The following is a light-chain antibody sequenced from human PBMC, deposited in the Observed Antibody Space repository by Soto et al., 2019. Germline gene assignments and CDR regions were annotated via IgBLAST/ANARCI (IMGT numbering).Light chain of an antibody. J-gene: IGKJ1*01. Sequence: ETVLTQSPGTLSLSPGERATLSCRASQSVSSDYLAWYQQKPGQAPRLLIYDASSRATGIPDRFSGSGSGTDFTLTISRLEPEDIAVYYCQQHSTSPTFGQGTKVDIK. V-gene: IGKV3-20*01. CDR2: DAS. CDR3: QQHSTSPT. CDR1: QSVSSDY.